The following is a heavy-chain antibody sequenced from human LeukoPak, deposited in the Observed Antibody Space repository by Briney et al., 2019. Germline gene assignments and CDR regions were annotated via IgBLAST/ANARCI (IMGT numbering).Heavy chain of an antibody. D-gene: IGHD3-9*01. CDR1: GFTFSDYY. Sequence: GGSLRLSCAASGFTFSDYYMSWIRQAPGKGLEWVSYISSSSSYTNYADSVKGRFTISRDNAKNSLYLQMNSLRAEDTVVYYCATPYDILTGYYYWGQGTLVTVSS. J-gene: IGHJ4*02. CDR2: ISSSSSYT. V-gene: IGHV3-11*03. CDR3: ATPYDILTGYYY.